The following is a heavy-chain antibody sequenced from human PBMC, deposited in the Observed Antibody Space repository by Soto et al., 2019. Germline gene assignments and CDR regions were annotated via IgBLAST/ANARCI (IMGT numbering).Heavy chain of an antibody. CDR2: IIPIFGTA. D-gene: IGHD2-2*02. J-gene: IGHJ5*02. CDR1: GGTFSSYA. V-gene: IGHV1-69*01. Sequence: QVQLVQSGAEVKKPGSSVKVSCKASGGTFSSYAISWVRQAPGQGLEWMGGIIPIFGTANYAKKFQGRVTITADESTRTAYMELSSLRSEDTAVYYCARDGRYCSSTSCSTNWFDPWGQGTLVTVSS. CDR3: ARDGRYCSSTSCSTNWFDP.